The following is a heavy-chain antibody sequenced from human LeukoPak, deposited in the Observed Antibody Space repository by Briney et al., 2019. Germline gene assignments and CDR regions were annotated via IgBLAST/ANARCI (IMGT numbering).Heavy chain of an antibody. CDR1: GGSFSGYY. Sequence: SETLSLTCAVYGGSFSGYYWSWIRKPPGKGLEWIGEINHSGSTNYNPSLKSRVTISVDTSKNQFSLNLSSVTAADTAVYYCASRRWEDIVVVPAAVFDYWGQGTLVTVSS. CDR3: ASRRWEDIVVVPAAVFDY. V-gene: IGHV4-34*01. D-gene: IGHD2-2*01. CDR2: INHSGST. J-gene: IGHJ4*02.